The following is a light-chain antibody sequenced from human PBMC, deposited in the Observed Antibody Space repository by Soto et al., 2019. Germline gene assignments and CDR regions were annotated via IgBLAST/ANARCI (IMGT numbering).Light chain of an antibody. J-gene: IGKJ5*01. CDR1: QSISSW. V-gene: IGKV1-5*03. Sequence: DIQMTQSPSTLSASVGDRVTITCRASQSISSWLAWYQQKPGKAPKLLIYKASSLESGVPSRFSGSGSGTEFTLTISSLQPDDFATYYGQQYNSYPITFGQGTRLEI. CDR3: QQYNSYPIT. CDR2: KAS.